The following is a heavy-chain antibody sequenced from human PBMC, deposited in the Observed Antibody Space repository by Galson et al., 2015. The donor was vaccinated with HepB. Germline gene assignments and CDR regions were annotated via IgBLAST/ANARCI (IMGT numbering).Heavy chain of an antibody. CDR2: IDWDDDK. J-gene: IGHJ4*01. CDR3: ARSLGGQLGDDY. CDR1: GFSLRTTGMR. Sequence: PALVKPTQTLTLTCTFSGFSLRTTGMRVSWVRQPPGMALEWLARIDWDDDKFYSTSLRTRLTISKDTSKNQVVLTMTSMAPVDTATYYCARSLGGQLGDDYWGQGMLVTVSS. D-gene: IGHD6-6*01. V-gene: IGHV2-70*04.